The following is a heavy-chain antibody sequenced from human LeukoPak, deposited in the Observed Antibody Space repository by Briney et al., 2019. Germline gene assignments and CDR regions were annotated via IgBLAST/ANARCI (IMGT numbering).Heavy chain of an antibody. J-gene: IGHJ6*03. Sequence: GGSLRLSCAASGFTFSSYWMSWVRQAPGKGLEWVSAISGSGGSTYYADSVKGRFTISRDNSKNTLYLQMNSLRAEDTAVYYCAKGLRYYYYYYMDVWGKGTTVTVSS. CDR2: ISGSGGST. CDR1: GFTFSSYW. CDR3: AKGLRYYYYYYMDV. V-gene: IGHV3-23*01.